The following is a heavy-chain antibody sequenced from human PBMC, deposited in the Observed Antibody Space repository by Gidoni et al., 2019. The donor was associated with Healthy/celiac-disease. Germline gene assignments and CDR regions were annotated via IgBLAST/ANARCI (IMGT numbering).Heavy chain of an antibody. D-gene: IGHD3-10*01. CDR1: GGSISSSSYY. V-gene: IGHV4-39*01. CDR3: ARSWGSGSYYNGDYYYYYMDV. J-gene: IGHJ6*03. Sequence: QLQLQESGPGLVKPSETLSLTCTVSGGSISSSSYYWGWIRQPPGKGLEWIGSIYYSGSTYYNPSIKSRVTIAVDTSKNQFSLKLSSVTAADTAVYYCARSWGSGSYYNGDYYYYYMDVWGKGTTVTVSS. CDR2: IYYSGST.